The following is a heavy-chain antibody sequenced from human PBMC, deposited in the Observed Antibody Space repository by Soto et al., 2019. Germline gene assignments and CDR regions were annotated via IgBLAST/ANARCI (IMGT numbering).Heavy chain of an antibody. CDR1: GFTLSSYW. Sequence: PGGSLRLSCAASGFTLSSYWMSWVRQAPGKGLEWVANIKQDGSEKYYVDSVKGRFTISRDNAKNSLYLQMNSLRAEDTAVYYCARDQAVAGTNFDYWGQGTLVTVSS. J-gene: IGHJ4*02. CDR2: IKQDGSEK. CDR3: ARDQAVAGTNFDY. V-gene: IGHV3-7*03. D-gene: IGHD6-19*01.